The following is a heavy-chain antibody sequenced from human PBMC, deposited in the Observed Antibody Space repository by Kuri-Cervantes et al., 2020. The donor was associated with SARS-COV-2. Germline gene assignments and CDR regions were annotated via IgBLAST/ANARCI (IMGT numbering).Heavy chain of an antibody. D-gene: IGHD3-3*01. CDR1: GYTFTSYG. CDR3: AAGITIFGVVSDYMDV. J-gene: IGHJ6*03. V-gene: IGHV1-18*01. CDR2: ISAYNGNR. Sequence: ASVKVSCKASGYTFTSYGISWVRQAPGQGLEWMGWISAYNGNRNYAQKVQGRVTMTTETSTNTAYMELRSLRSDDTAVYYCAAGITIFGVVSDYMDVWGKGTTVTVSS.